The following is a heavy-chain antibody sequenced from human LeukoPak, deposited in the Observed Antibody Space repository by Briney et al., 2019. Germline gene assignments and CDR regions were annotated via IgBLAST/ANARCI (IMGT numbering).Heavy chain of an antibody. V-gene: IGHV4-38-2*01. J-gene: IGHJ5*02. Sequence: SETLSLTCAVSGSSISIGYSWGWIRQPPGKGRKWIGRIYHSGRTYYNPSLKSRVTISVDTSKNQFSLKLSSVTAADTAVYYCARYGYSSDGNWFDPWGQGTLVTVPS. CDR3: ARYGYSSDGNWFDP. D-gene: IGHD4-17*01. CDR1: GSSISIGYS. CDR2: IYHSGRT.